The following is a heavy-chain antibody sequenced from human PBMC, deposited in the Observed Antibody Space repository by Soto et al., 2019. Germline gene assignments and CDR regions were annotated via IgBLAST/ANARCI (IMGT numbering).Heavy chain of an antibody. CDR1: GFTFASSA. CDR2: IVVGSGNT. Sequence: SVKVSCKASGFTFASSAMQWVRQARGQRLEWIGWIVVGSGNTNYAQKFQERVTITRDMSTSTAYMELSSLRSEDTAVYYCAARPLGYCSGGSCYGYWGQGTLVTVSS. D-gene: IGHD2-15*01. J-gene: IGHJ4*02. V-gene: IGHV1-58*02. CDR3: AARPLGYCSGGSCYGY.